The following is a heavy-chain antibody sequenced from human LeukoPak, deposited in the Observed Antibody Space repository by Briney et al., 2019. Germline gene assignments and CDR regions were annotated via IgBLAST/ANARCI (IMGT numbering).Heavy chain of an antibody. Sequence: GGSLRLSCAASKFTFSDYYMAWIGQAPGKGREWVAHISSSTITKSYADSVKGRFTISRGNAKNTLYLQMNSLRAEDTAVYYCAREGYDFWSGGQVDYWGQGTLVTVSS. CDR2: ISSSTITK. J-gene: IGHJ4*02. D-gene: IGHD3-3*01. CDR1: KFTFSDYY. V-gene: IGHV3-11*04. CDR3: AREGYDFWSGGQVDY.